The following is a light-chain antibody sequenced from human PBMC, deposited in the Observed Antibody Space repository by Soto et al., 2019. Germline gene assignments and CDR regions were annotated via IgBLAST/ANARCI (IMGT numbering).Light chain of an antibody. CDR1: QSITYY. V-gene: IGKV1-39*01. CDR3: QQSYSTPIT. Sequence: DIQMTQSPSSLSASVGDRVAITCRASQSITYYLNWYQQIPGKAPKVLIYAASNLQSGVPSRFSGSGSGTDFTLTISRLQPEDFATYYCQQSYSTPITFGQGPRLEIK. J-gene: IGKJ5*01. CDR2: AAS.